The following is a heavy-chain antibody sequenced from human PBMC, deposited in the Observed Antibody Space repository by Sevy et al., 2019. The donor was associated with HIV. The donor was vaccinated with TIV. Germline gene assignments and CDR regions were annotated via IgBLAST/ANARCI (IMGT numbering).Heavy chain of an antibody. CDR3: ARDVRIAVAELNTDDAFDI. D-gene: IGHD6-19*01. CDR2: ISYDGSNK. CDR1: GFTFSSYA. Sequence: GGSLRLSCAASGFTFSSYAMHWVRQAPGKGLEWVAVISYDGSNKYYADSVKGRFTISRDNSKNTLYLQMNSLRAEDTAVYYCARDVRIAVAELNTDDAFDIWGQGTMVTVSS. V-gene: IGHV3-30-3*01. J-gene: IGHJ3*02.